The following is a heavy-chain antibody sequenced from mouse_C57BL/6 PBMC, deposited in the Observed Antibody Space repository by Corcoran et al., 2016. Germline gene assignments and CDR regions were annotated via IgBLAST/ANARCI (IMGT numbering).Heavy chain of an antibody. V-gene: IGHV1-9*01. Sequence: QVQLQQSGAELMKPGASVKLSCKATGYTFTGYWIEWVKQRAGHGREWIGEILPGSGSTNYNEKFKGKATFTADTSSNTAYMQLSSLTTEDSAIYYCSRGGVTTVVAYYAMDYWGQGTSVTVSS. CDR2: ILPGSGST. J-gene: IGHJ4*01. CDR1: GYTFTGYW. CDR3: SRGGVTTVVAYYAMDY. D-gene: IGHD1-1*01.